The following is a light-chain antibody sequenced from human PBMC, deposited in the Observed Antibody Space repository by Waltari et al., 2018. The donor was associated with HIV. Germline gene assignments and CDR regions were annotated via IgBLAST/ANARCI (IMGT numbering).Light chain of an antibody. J-gene: IGKJ2*01. CDR3: QHFNSYPHT. CDR2: EAS. V-gene: IGKV1-13*02. Sequence: AIQLTQSPSSLSASVGDRVTITCRPSQGISSALAWYQQKPGKAPKLLIYEASSLESGVPSRFSGSGSGTDVTLTISSLQPADFATYYCQHFNSYPHTFGQGTKLEIK. CDR1: QGISSA.